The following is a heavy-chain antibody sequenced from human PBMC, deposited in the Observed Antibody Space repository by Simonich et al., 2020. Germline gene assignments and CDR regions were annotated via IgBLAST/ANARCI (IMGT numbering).Heavy chain of an antibody. Sequence: GGGLVQPGGSLRLSCAASGFTFSSYAMSWVRQAPGKGLEWVSAISGRSGSTYYADSVKGRFTISRDNSKNTLYLQMNSLRAEDTAVYYCAKDLGERITMIVVVIDAFDIWGQGTMVTVSS. CDR1: GFTFSSYA. CDR3: AKDLGERITMIVVVIDAFDI. J-gene: IGHJ3*02. CDR2: ISGRSGST. D-gene: IGHD3-22*01. V-gene: IGHV3-23*01.